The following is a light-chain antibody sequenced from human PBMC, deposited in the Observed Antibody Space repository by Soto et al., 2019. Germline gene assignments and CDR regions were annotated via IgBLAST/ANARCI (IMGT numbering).Light chain of an antibody. CDR1: SGSIAGNF. Sequence: NFMLTQPLSVSESPGKTVTISCTRSSGSIAGNFVQWYQQRPGSAPTTVIYEDYKRPSGVPDRFSGSIDSSSNSASLTIFGLTTEDEADYYRQSYDRNVRVFGGGTKLTVL. J-gene: IGLJ2*01. CDR2: EDY. V-gene: IGLV6-57*03. CDR3: QSYDRNVRV.